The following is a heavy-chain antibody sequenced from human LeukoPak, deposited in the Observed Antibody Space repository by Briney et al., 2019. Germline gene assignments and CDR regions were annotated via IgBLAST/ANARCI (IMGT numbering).Heavy chain of an antibody. CDR2: INSEGSSS. CDR1: GFTLSSYW. CDR3: ARGGGGSDY. V-gene: IGHV3-74*01. J-gene: IGHJ4*02. D-gene: IGHD3-16*01. Sequence: GGSLLLSCAASGFTLSSYWMFGGRQAPGKGLVWVSRINSEGSSSTSADSVKARSTTTRDSAKKTVYLQMNSLMGKDTAVYYCARGGGGSDYWGQGSLVTV.